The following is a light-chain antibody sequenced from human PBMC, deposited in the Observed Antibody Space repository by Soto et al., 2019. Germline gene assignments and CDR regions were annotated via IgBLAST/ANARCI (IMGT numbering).Light chain of an antibody. CDR3: QQYNNWPRAT. CDR1: QRVSNN. CDR2: GAS. Sequence: EIVMTQSPATLSVSPGERATLSCRASQRVSNNFAWYQQKPGQAPRLLIFGASYRATGIPARFSGSGSGTEFNLTISSLQSEDFGVYYCQQYNNWPRATFGGGTKVDIK. V-gene: IGKV3D-15*01. J-gene: IGKJ4*01.